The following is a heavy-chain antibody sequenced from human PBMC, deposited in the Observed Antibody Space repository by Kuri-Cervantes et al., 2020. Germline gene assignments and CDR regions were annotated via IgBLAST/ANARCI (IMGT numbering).Heavy chain of an antibody. V-gene: IGHV3-30*03. D-gene: IGHD3-10*01. J-gene: IGHJ4*02. CDR3: ARGLLWFGELFLPQFDY. Sequence: GESLKISCAASGLTFSSYGMHWVRQAPGKGLEWVAVISYDGSNKYYADSVKGRFTISRDNSKNTLYVQMNSLRAEDTAVYYCARGLLWFGELFLPQFDYWGQGTLVTVSS. CDR1: GLTFSSYG. CDR2: ISYDGSNK.